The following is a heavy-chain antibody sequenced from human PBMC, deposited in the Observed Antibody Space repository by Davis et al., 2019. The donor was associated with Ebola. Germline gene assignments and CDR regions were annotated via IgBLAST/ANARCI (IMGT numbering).Heavy chain of an antibody. J-gene: IGHJ3*02. CDR3: AKEPISGYAFYI. V-gene: IGHV3-23*01. D-gene: IGHD5-12*01. CDR1: GFTFSAYH. CDR2: IRDSEVT. Sequence: PGGSLRLSCAASGFTFSAYHMNWVRQAPGKGLEWVANIRDSEVTYYADSVKGRFTISRDNSKSTLYLQMDSLRAEDTALYYCAKEPISGYAFYIWGQGTMVTVSS.